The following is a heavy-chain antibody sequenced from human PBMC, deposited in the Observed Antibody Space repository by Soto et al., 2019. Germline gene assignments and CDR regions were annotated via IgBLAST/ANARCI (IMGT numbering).Heavy chain of an antibody. CDR2: ISSSSSTI. V-gene: IGHV3-48*02. CDR1: GFTFSSYS. J-gene: IGHJ4*02. D-gene: IGHD3-22*01. CDR3: ARPRDSSGYSPYYLDY. Sequence: PGGSLRLSCAASGFTFSSYSMNWVRQAPGKGLEWVSYISSSSSTIYYADSVKGRFTISRDNAKNSLYLQMNSLRDEDTAVYYCARPRDSSGYSPYYLDYWGQGTLVTLYS.